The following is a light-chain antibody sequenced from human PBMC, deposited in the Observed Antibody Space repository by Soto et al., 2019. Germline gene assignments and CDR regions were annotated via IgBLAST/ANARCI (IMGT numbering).Light chain of an antibody. CDR2: GAS. J-gene: IGKJ4*02. V-gene: IGKV3-20*01. Sequence: EIVLTQSPGTLSLSPGERATLSCRASHSVSSSYLAWYQQKPGQAPRLLIYGASSRATGIPDRFSGSGSGTVFTLAISRLRPGDFAVYYCQQYGSSPLTFGGGTKVEIK. CDR1: HSVSSSY. CDR3: QQYGSSPLT.